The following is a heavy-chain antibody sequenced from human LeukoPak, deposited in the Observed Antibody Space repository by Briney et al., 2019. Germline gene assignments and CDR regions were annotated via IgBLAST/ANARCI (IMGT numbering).Heavy chain of an antibody. CDR2: ISGSGGST. V-gene: IGHV3-23*01. Sequence: GGSLRLSCAASGFTFSSYAMSWVRQAPGKGLEWVSAISGSGGSTYYADSVKGRFTISRDNFKNTLYLQMNSLRAEDTAVYYCAKDQDYDFWSGYLIDYWGQGTLVTVSS. CDR1: GFTFSSYA. D-gene: IGHD3-3*01. J-gene: IGHJ4*02. CDR3: AKDQDYDFWSGYLIDY.